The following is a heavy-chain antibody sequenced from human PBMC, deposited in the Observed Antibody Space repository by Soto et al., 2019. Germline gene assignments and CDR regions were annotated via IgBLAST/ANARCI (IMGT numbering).Heavy chain of an antibody. CDR2: IYYSGST. V-gene: IGHV4-59*01. CDR3: ARAPYYYDSSGYLSFDY. Sequence: PSETLSLTCTVSGGSISSYYWSWIRQPPGKGLEWIGYIYYSGSTYYNPSLKSRVTISVDTSKNQFSLKLSSVTAADTAVYYCARAPYYYDSSGYLSFDYWGQGTLVTVSS. J-gene: IGHJ4*02. CDR1: GGSISSYY. D-gene: IGHD3-22*01.